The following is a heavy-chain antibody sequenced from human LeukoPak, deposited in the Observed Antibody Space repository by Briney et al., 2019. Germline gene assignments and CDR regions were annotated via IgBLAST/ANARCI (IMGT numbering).Heavy chain of an antibody. CDR3: ARVHYDILTGYYTW. Sequence: GRSLRLSCAASGFTFSSYVMYWVRQAPGKGLEWVANIKQDGSEKYYVDSVKGRFTISRDNAKNSLYLQMNSLRAEDTAVYYCARVHYDILTGYYTWWSQGTLVTVSS. CDR1: GFTFSSYV. D-gene: IGHD3-9*01. J-gene: IGHJ4*02. V-gene: IGHV3-7*01. CDR2: IKQDGSEK.